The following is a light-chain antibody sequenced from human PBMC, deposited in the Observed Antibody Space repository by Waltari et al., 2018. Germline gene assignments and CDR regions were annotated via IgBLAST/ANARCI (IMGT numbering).Light chain of an antibody. CDR3: CSDAGLGIYV. CDR1: SSDVGNYNL. V-gene: IGLV2-23*02. J-gene: IGLJ1*01. CDR2: EVT. Sequence: QSGLTQPASVSGSPGQSITISCTGTSSDVGNYNLVSWYQQYPGKAPKLMVYEVTKRTSGVADRFSGSKSGNTASLTIYGRQSEDEADYYCCSDAGLGIYVFGTGTKVTVL.